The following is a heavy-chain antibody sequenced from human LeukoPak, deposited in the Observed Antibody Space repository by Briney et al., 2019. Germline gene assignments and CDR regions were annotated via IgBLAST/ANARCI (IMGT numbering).Heavy chain of an antibody. D-gene: IGHD1-20*01. Sequence: ASVKVSCKASGYTFTSYAMHWVRQAPGQRLEWMGWINAGNGNTKYSQKFQGRVTITRDTSASTAYMELSSLRSDDTAVYYCARDGPYNWKPTPDYWGQGTLVTVSS. J-gene: IGHJ4*02. CDR2: INAGNGNT. CDR3: ARDGPYNWKPTPDY. V-gene: IGHV1-3*01. CDR1: GYTFTSYA.